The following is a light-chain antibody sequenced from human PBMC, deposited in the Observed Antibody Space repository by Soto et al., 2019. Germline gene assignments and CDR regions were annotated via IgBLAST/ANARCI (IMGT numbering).Light chain of an antibody. J-gene: IGKJ4*01. Sequence: EIVMTQSPVTLSLSPGDRATLSCRASQSLSNTYISWYQQKPGQAPRLLIYGASTRATGIPAGFSGSGSGTDFTLTISSLQPEDFALYYCHQDFDLPLTFGGGTKVDIK. CDR3: HQDFDLPLT. CDR2: GAS. V-gene: IGKV3D-7*01. CDR1: QSLSNTY.